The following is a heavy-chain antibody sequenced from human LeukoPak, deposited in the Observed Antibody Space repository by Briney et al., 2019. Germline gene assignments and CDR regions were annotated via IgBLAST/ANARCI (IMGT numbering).Heavy chain of an antibody. J-gene: IGHJ4*02. CDR2: ISSSDNTI. Sequence: GGSLRLSCAASGFAFSDYSMNWVRQAPGKGLEWVSYISSSDNTIHYADSVKGRFTISRDNSKNSLYLQMNSLRTEDTALYYCAKARGAGYGSGSYYQAYFDYWGQGTLVTVSS. D-gene: IGHD3-10*01. CDR3: AKARGAGYGSGSYYQAYFDY. CDR1: GFAFSDYS. V-gene: IGHV3-48*04.